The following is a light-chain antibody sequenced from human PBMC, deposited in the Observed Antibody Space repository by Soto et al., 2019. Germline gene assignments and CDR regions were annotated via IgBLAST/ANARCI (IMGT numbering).Light chain of an antibody. CDR1: QSISTY. Sequence: DIQMTQSPSALTASVGDRVTITCRASQSISTYVNWYQQKPGKVPKLLISAASSLQSGVPSSFRGSGSGTDFTLTITILQPEYFATYYCQQSYSTPYTFGQGTNLEIK. CDR2: AAS. J-gene: IGKJ2*01. CDR3: QQSYSTPYT. V-gene: IGKV1-39*01.